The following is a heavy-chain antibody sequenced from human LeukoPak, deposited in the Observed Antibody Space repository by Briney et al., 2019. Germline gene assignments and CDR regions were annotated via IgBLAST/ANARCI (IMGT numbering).Heavy chain of an antibody. J-gene: IGHJ6*03. Sequence: PGGSLRLSCAASGFTFSSYAMSWVRQAPGKGLEWVSAISGSGGSTYYADSVKGRFTISRDNSKNTLYLQMNSLRAEDTAVYYCAKLWFGDPKRGGYYYYYMDVWGKGTTVTVSS. CDR2: ISGSGGST. CDR1: GFTFSSYA. D-gene: IGHD3-10*01. CDR3: AKLWFGDPKRGGYYYYYMDV. V-gene: IGHV3-23*01.